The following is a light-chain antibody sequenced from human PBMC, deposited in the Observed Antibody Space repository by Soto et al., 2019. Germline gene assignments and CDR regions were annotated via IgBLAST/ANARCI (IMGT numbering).Light chain of an antibody. CDR2: GAS. V-gene: IGKV3-15*01. CDR3: XXYNNWNT. CDR1: QSVSSN. J-gene: IGKJ2*01. Sequence: EIVMTQSPATLSVSPGERATLSCRASQSVSSNLAWYQQKPGQAPRLLIYGASTRATGIPARFSGSGSGTEFTLTISSLXXXXXAXXXXXXYNNWNTFGQGTKLEIK.